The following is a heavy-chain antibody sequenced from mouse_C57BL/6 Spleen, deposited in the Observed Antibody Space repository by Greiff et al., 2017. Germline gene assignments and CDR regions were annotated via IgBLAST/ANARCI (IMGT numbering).Heavy chain of an antibody. J-gene: IGHJ2*01. D-gene: IGHD1-3*01. CDR1: GFTFSDYY. V-gene: IGHV5-12*01. CDR2: ISNGGGST. Sequence: DVMLVESGGGLVQPGGSLKLSCAASGFTFSDYYMYWVRQTPEKRLEWVAYISNGGGSTYYPDTVKGRFTISRDNAKNTLYLQMSRLKSEDTAMYYCARRGKGGYFDYWGQGTTLTVSS. CDR3: ARRGKGGYFDY.